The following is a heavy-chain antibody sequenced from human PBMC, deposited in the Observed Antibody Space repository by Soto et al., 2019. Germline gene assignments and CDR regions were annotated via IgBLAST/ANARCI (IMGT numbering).Heavy chain of an antibody. D-gene: IGHD2-15*01. CDR1: GFTFTSSA. J-gene: IGHJ4*02. V-gene: IGHV1-58*01. CDR2: IVVGSGNT. CDR3: AADARYCSGGSCYTYDY. Sequence: SVKVSCKASGFTFTSSAVQWVRQARGQRFEWIGWIVVGSGNTNYAQKFQERVTITRDMSTSTAYMELSSLRSEDTAVYHCAADARYCSGGSCYTYDYWCQGTLVTVSS.